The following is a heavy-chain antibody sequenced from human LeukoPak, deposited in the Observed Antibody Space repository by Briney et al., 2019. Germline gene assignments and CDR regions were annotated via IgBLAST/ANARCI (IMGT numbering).Heavy chain of an antibody. V-gene: IGHV3-23*01. CDR1: GFTFSSYA. CDR2: IRGSGGST. D-gene: IGHD6-6*01. J-gene: IGHJ4*02. CDR3: ANWIGSSSRDY. Sequence: PGGSLRLSCAASGFTFSSYAMNWVRQAPGKGLEWVSTIRGSGGSTYYADSVKGRFTISRDNSKNTLYLQMDSLRAEDTAVYYCANWIGSSSRDYWGQGTLVTVSS.